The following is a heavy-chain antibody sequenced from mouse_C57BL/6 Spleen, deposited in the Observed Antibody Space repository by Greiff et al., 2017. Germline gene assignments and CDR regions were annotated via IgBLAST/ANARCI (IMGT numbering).Heavy chain of an antibody. D-gene: IGHD2-2*01. CDR1: GYTFTSYW. V-gene: IGHV1-52*01. CDR2: IDPSDSDT. Sequence: VKLQESGAELVRPGSSVKLSCKASGYTFTSYWMHWVKQRPIQGLEWIGNIDPSDSDTNYNQKFKGKATLTVDKSSSTAYMQLSSLTSEDSAVYYCASSRNGYGAIAYWGQGTLVTVSA. J-gene: IGHJ3*01. CDR3: ASSRNGYGAIAY.